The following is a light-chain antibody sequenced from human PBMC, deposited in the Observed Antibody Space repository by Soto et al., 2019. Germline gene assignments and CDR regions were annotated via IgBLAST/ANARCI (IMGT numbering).Light chain of an antibody. CDR1: QSVSST. V-gene: IGKV3-15*01. Sequence: EIVMTQSPATLSVSPGERATLSCRASQSVSSTFAWYQQKPGQAPRLLIYGASTRATGIPARFSGSGSGTEFTLTISSLQSEDVAVYSCQQYGGSPLFTFGPGTRVDVK. CDR2: GAS. J-gene: IGKJ3*01. CDR3: QQYGGSPLFT.